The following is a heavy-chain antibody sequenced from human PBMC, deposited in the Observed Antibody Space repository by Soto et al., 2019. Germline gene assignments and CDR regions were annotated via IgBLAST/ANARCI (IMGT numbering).Heavy chain of an antibody. J-gene: IGHJ4*02. CDR2: IYYTGST. D-gene: IGHD3-10*01. CDR1: GGSISSYY. V-gene: IGHV4-59*01. Sequence: PSETLSLTCTVSGGSISSYYWSWIRQPPGKGLEWIGYIYYTGSTNYSPSLKSRVTISVDTSENQFSLKLSSVTAADTAVYYCARGGGEILDYWGQGTLVTVSS. CDR3: ARGGGEILDY.